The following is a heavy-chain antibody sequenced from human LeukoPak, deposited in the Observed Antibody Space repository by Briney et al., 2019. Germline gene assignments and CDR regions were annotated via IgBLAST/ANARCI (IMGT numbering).Heavy chain of an antibody. CDR1: RFTFSSYS. J-gene: IGHJ4*02. Sequence: GGSLRLSCAASRFTFSSYSMNWVRQAPGKGLEWVSAISGSGGSTYYADSVKGRFTISRDNSKNTLYLQMNSLRAEDTAVYYCAKDPKAYYYGSGSYSYYFDYWGQGTLVTVSS. D-gene: IGHD3-10*01. CDR2: ISGSGGST. V-gene: IGHV3-23*01. CDR3: AKDPKAYYYGSGSYSYYFDY.